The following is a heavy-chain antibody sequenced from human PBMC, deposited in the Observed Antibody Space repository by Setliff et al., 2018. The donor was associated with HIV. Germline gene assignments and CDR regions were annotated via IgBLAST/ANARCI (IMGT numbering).Heavy chain of an antibody. CDR1: GFTFSTYS. CDR2: ISSSTSTI. CDR3: ASRSSYVPLYYYYMDV. J-gene: IGHJ6*03. Sequence: LTCAASGFTFSTYSMNWVRQAPGKGLEWVSYISSSTSTIYYADSVKGRFTISRDNAKNSLYLQMNSLRSEDTAIYYCASRSSYVPLYYYYMDVWGKGTTVTVSS. D-gene: IGHD3-16*01. V-gene: IGHV3-48*01.